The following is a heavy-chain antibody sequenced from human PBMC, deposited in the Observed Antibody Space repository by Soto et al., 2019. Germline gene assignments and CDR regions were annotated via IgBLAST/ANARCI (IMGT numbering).Heavy chain of an antibody. V-gene: IGHV1-46*01. CDR1: GYTFTSYY. CDR2: INPSGGST. CDR3: ARGYEFWSGYPNFDL. D-gene: IGHD3-3*01. Sequence: ASVKVSCKASGYTFTSYYMHWVRQAPGQGLEWMGMINPSGGSTSYAQKFQGRVTMTTDTSTTTAYMELRSLISDDTAVYYCARGYEFWSGYPNFDLWGQGTLVTVSS. J-gene: IGHJ4*02.